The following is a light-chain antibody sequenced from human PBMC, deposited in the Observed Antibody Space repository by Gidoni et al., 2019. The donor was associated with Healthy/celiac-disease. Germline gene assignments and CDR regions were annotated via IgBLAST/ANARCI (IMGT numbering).Light chain of an antibody. CDR1: SSDVGGYNY. Sequence: QSALTQPASVSGSPGKSITISCTGTSSDVGGYNYVSWYQHHPGKAPKLMIYEVSNRPSGVSNRFSGSKSGNTSSLTISGLQAEDDADYYCSSYTSSSTVVFGGGTKLTVL. J-gene: IGLJ2*01. CDR3: SSYTSSSTVV. V-gene: IGLV2-14*01. CDR2: EVS.